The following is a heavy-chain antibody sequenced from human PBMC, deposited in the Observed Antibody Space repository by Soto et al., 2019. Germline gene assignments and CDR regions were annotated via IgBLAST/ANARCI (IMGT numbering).Heavy chain of an antibody. CDR2: ISSSSSTI. CDR1: GFTFSSYS. V-gene: IGHV3-48*01. J-gene: IGHJ6*02. D-gene: IGHD5-18*01. Sequence: EVQLVESGGGLVQPGGSLRLSCAASGFTFSSYSMNWVRQAPGKGLEWVSYISSSSSTIYYSDSVKGRFTISRDNAKNSLYLPMNRLRAADTAVDYCARVVDTAMVPPHYGMDVWGQGTTVTVSS. CDR3: ARVVDTAMVPPHYGMDV.